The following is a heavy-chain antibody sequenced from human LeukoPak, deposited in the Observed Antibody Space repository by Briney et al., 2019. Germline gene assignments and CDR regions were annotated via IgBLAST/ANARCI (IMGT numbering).Heavy chain of an antibody. CDR3: AREELGYYYDSSGYYSDY. Sequence: GGSLRLSCAASGFTFSSYGMRWVRQAPGKGLEWVAFIRYDGSNKYYADSVKGRFTISRDNSKNSLYLQMNSLRAEDTAVYYCAREELGYYYDSSGYYSDYWGQGTLVTVSS. D-gene: IGHD3-22*01. CDR2: IRYDGSNK. J-gene: IGHJ4*02. V-gene: IGHV3-30*02. CDR1: GFTFSSYG.